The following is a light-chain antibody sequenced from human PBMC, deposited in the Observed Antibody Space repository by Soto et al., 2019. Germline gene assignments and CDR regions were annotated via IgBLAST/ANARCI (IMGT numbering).Light chain of an antibody. CDR1: SSDVGGYNY. V-gene: IGLV2-14*01. CDR3: SSYTSSSTL. Sequence: QSLLTNPASVSGSPGQSITISCTGTSSDVGGYNYVSWYQQHPGKAPKLMIYAVTDRPSGVSSRFSGSKSGNTASLTISGLQAEDEADYYCSSYTSSSTLFGTGTKATVL. CDR2: AVT. J-gene: IGLJ1*01.